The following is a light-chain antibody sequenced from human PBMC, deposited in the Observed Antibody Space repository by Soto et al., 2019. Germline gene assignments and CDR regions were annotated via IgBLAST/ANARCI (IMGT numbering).Light chain of an antibody. V-gene: IGKV1-5*03. Sequence: DIQMTQSPSTVYASVGDRVTITCRASQTVSTWLAWYQEQSGKAPKLLLYKASSLESGVPSRFSGTGSGTEFTLTISGLQPDDFAAYYCQQYDTYPYTFRQGTELEIK. CDR3: QQYDTYPYT. CDR1: QTVSTW. J-gene: IGKJ2*01. CDR2: KAS.